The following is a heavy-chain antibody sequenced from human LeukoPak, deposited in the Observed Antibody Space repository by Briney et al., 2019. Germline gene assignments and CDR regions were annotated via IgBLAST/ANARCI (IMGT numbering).Heavy chain of an antibody. D-gene: IGHD3-22*01. CDR3: ARDAYSSGYSSDY. CDR2: INTDGSST. Sequence: GGSLRLSCAASGFTFSSYWMHRVRQAPGKGLVWVSRINTDGSSTSYADSVKGRFTISRDNAKNTLYLQMNSLRAEDTAVYYCARDAYSSGYSSDYWGQGTLVTVSS. J-gene: IGHJ4*02. CDR1: GFTFSSYW. V-gene: IGHV3-74*01.